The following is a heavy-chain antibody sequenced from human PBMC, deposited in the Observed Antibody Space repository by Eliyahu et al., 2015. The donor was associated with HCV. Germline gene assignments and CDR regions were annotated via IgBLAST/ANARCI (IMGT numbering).Heavy chain of an antibody. Sequence: EVQLVQSGTEVKKPGESLKISCQASGXSFXNYWXGWVRQMPGKGLEWMGIIYPDDSXTRYSPSFQGQVTISADKSITTAYLEWSSLKASDSXMYYCARQGLVLPAEPPNDDYYAVDVWGQGTMVIVSS. J-gene: IGHJ6*02. CDR3: ARQGLVLPAEPPNDDYYAVDV. D-gene: IGHD6-19*01. CDR1: GXSFXNYW. V-gene: IGHV5-51*01. CDR2: IYPDDSXT.